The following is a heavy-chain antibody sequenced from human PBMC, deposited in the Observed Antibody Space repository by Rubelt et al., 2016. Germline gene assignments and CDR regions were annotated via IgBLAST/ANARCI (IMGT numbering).Heavy chain of an antibody. CDR3: AHRLGQTTAAGGDNGFDP. CDR2: IYWDDDK. D-gene: IGHD6-13*01. CDR1: GFSLSTSGVG. Sequence: QITLKESGPTLVKPTQTLTLTCTFSGFSLSTSGVGVGWIRQPPGKALEWLALIYWDDDKSYSPSLKSRLTITKDTSKNQVVLTMTNMDPVGTATYYCAHRLGQTTAAGGDNGFDPWGQGTLVTVSS. V-gene: IGHV2-5*02. J-gene: IGHJ5*02.